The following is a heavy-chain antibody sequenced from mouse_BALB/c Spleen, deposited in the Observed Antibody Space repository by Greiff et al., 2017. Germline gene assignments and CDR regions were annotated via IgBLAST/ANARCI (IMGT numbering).Heavy chain of an antibody. D-gene: IGHD2-14*01. CDR1: GYSFTGYY. J-gene: IGHJ4*01. CDR3: ARSRAYYRYDDAMDY. V-gene: IGHV1S34*01. CDR2: ISCYNGAT. Sequence: LVKTGASVKISCKASGYSFTGYYMHWVKQSHGKSLEWIGYISCYNGATSYNQKFKGKATFTVDTSSSTAYMQFNSLTSEDSAVYYGARSRAYYRYDDAMDYWGQGTSVTVSS.